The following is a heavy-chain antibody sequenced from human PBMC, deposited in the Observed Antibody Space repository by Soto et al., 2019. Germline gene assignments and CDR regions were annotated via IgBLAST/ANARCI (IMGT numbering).Heavy chain of an antibody. D-gene: IGHD5-12*01. Sequence: SETLSLTCTVSGGSISSSSYCWGWIRQPPGKGLEWIGSIYYSGSTYYNPSLKSRVTISVDTSKNQFSLKLSSVSAAVTAVYYCARDGYSGYDPFLWGQGTLVTGSS. V-gene: IGHV4-39*02. CDR2: IYYSGST. CDR3: ARDGYSGYDPFL. CDR1: GGSISSSSYC. J-gene: IGHJ4*02.